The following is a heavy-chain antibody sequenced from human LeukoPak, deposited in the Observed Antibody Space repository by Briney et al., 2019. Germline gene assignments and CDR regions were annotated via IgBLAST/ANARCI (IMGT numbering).Heavy chain of an antibody. CDR3: ARNQLYYRHYYYGMDV. Sequence: SETLSLTCAVHGGSFSGYYWSWIRQPPGKGLEWIGEINHSGSTNYNPSLKSRVTISVDTSKNQFSLKLSSVTAADTAVYYCARNQLYYRHYYYGMDVWGQGTTVTVSS. J-gene: IGHJ6*02. D-gene: IGHD3-22*01. V-gene: IGHV4-34*01. CDR1: GGSFSGYY. CDR2: INHSGST.